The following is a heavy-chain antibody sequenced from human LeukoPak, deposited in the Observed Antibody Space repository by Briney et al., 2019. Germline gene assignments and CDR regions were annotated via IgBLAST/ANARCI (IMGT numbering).Heavy chain of an antibody. Sequence: GGSLRLSCAASGFTFSTYAMTWLRQAPGKGLEWVSALSASGSNTYYADSVKGRFTISRDNSKNMLYLQMNSLRADDTAVYYCAQISVDTSRGRRSDFDSWGQGILVTVSS. J-gene: IGHJ4*02. V-gene: IGHV3-23*01. CDR1: GFTFSTYA. CDR2: LSASGSNT. D-gene: IGHD5-18*01. CDR3: AQISVDTSRGRRSDFDS.